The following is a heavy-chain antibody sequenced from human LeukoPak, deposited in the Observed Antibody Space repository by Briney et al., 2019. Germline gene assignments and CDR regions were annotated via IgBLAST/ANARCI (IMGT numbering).Heavy chain of an antibody. CDR3: ARALSGLRGYSYSFDDDAFDI. CDR2: ISRSGNDI. V-gene: IGHV3-21*04. D-gene: IGHD5-18*01. Sequence: GGSLRLSCEASGFTFSSYSMNWVRQAPGKGLEWVSCISRSGNDIYYEDSVKGGFTISRENAKNSVYLKMKSLRAEDTALYYCARALSGLRGYSYSFDDDAFDIWGQGTMVTVSS. J-gene: IGHJ3*02. CDR1: GFTFSSYS.